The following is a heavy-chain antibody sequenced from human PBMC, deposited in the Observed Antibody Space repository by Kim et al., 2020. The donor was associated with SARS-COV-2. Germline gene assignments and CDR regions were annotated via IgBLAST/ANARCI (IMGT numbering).Heavy chain of an antibody. V-gene: IGHV3-13*01. CDR2: IETGGET. Sequence: GGSLRLSCAASGFTFKSHGMHWVRQVIGKGLEWISIIETGGETYYADSVKGRFTISREKAKNSLYLQVSSLRVDDTAVYYCVRDGSGSLPYSMDVWGQGTAVTVSS. CDR3: VRDGSGSLPYSMDV. J-gene: IGHJ6*02. CDR1: GFTFKSHG. D-gene: IGHD3-10*01.